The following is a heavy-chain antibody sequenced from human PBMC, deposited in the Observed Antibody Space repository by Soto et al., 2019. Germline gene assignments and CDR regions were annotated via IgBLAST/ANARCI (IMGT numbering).Heavy chain of an antibody. J-gene: IGHJ4*02. D-gene: IGHD6-13*01. CDR2: IYYSGST. Sequence: QVQLQESGPGLVKHSETLSLTCTVSGGSVSSGSYYWSWIRQPPGKGLEWIGYIYYSGSTNYNPSLKSRVTISVDTSKNQFSLKLSSVTAADTAVYYCAREWAAAAGPDYWGQGTLVTVSS. CDR3: AREWAAAAGPDY. CDR1: GGSVSSGSYY. V-gene: IGHV4-61*01.